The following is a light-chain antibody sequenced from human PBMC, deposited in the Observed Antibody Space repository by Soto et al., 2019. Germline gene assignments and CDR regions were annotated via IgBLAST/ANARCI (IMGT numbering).Light chain of an antibody. V-gene: IGKV3-11*01. J-gene: IGKJ1*01. Sequence: EIVLTQSPATLSSFPGDRVTLSCRASQALNTRLAWYQHKPGQAPRLLIYLTSNRAAGVPARFSAWGSETDFTLTISDVEPEDFAVYYCHQRQRWPRTFGQGNKVEIX. CDR1: QALNTR. CDR2: LTS. CDR3: HQRQRWPRT.